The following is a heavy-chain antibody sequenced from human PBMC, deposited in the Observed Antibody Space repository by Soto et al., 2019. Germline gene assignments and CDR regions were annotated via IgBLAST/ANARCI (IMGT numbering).Heavy chain of an antibody. CDR3: ARGAWEYINSRYDY. CDR2: ISPYNGNT. D-gene: IGHD6-6*01. V-gene: IGHV1-18*04. Sequence: GASVKVSCKGSGYTFNSYGISWVRQAPGQGLEWMGWISPYNGNTNSARKFQGRVTMTTDTSTSTAYMELRSLRYDDTAVYYCARGAWEYINSRYDYSGQGTLGTVSS. CDR1: GYTFNSYG. J-gene: IGHJ4*02.